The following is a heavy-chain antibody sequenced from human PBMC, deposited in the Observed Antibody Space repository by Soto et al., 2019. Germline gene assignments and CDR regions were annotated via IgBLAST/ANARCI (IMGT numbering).Heavy chain of an antibody. D-gene: IGHD3-10*01. CDR3: ARFRKYYYYGMDV. CDR2: IYYSGST. V-gene: IGHV4-31*03. CDR1: GGSISSGGYY. J-gene: IGHJ6*02. Sequence: PSETLSLTCTVSGGSISSGGYYWSWVRQHPGKGLEWIGYIYYSGSTYYNPSLKSRVTISVDTSKNQFSLKLSSVTAADTAVYYCARFRKYYYYGMDVWGQGTTVTVSS.